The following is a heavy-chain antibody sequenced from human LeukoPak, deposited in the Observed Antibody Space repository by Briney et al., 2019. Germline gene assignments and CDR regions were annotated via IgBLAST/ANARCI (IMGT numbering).Heavy chain of an antibody. CDR3: AKVGYSSSWYGFDY. Sequence: GGSLRLSCAASGFTFSSYAMSWVRQAPGKGLEWVSAISGSGGSTYYADSVKGRFTISRDSSKNTLYLQMNSLRAEDTAVYYCAKVGYSSSWYGFDYWGQGTLVTVSS. J-gene: IGHJ4*02. D-gene: IGHD6-13*01. CDR2: ISGSGGST. V-gene: IGHV3-23*01. CDR1: GFTFSSYA.